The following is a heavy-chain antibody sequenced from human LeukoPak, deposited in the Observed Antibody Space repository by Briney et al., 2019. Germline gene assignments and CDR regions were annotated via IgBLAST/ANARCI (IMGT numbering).Heavy chain of an antibody. Sequence: GGSLRLSCAASGFTFSSYSMNWVRQAPGKGLEWVSYISSSSSTIYYAGSVKGRFTISRDNAKNSLYLQMNSLRAEDTAVYYCAREDTAMALGYWGQGTLVTVSS. D-gene: IGHD5-18*01. CDR1: GFTFSSYS. J-gene: IGHJ4*02. V-gene: IGHV3-48*01. CDR2: ISSSSSTI. CDR3: AREDTAMALGY.